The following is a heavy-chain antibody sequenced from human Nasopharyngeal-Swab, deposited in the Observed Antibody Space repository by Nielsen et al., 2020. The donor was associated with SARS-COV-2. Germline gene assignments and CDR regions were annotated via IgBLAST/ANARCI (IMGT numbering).Heavy chain of an antibody. V-gene: IGHV3-23*01. CDR2: ISGSGGST. J-gene: IGHJ3*02. D-gene: IGHD3-3*01. CDR3: AKAPVLRFLGGAFDI. CDR1: GFTFSSYA. Sequence: GESLKISCAASGFTFSSYAMSWVRQAPGKGLEWVSAISGSGGSTYYADSVKGRFTISRDNSKNTLYLQMNSLRAEDTAVYYCAKAPVLRFLGGAFDIWGQGTMVTVSS.